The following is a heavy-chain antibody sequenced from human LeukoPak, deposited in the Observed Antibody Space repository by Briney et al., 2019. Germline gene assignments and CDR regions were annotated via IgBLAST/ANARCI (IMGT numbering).Heavy chain of an antibody. D-gene: IGHD5-18*01. CDR3: ARPTYSYGVYYFDY. V-gene: IGHV4-39*01. CDR1: GGSISNYY. CDR2: IYYSGST. J-gene: IGHJ4*02. Sequence: SETLSLTCTVSGGSISNYYWNWIRQPPGKGLEWIGSIYYSGSTYYNPSLKSRVTISVDTSKNQFSLKLSSVTAADTAVYYCARPTYSYGVYYFDYWGQGTLVTVSS.